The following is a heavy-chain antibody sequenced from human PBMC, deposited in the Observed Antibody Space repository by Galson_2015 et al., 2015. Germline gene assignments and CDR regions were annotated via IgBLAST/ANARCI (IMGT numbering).Heavy chain of an antibody. CDR3: AKDLGTMVLSSKDY. Sequence: SLRLSCAASGFTFSSYAMSWVRQAPGKGLEWVSAISGSGGSTYYADSVKGRFTISRDNSKNTLYLQMNGLRAEDTAVYYCAKDLGTMVLSSKDYWGQGTLVTVSS. V-gene: IGHV3-23*01. CDR2: ISGSGGST. J-gene: IGHJ4*02. CDR1: GFTFSSYA. D-gene: IGHD3-10*01.